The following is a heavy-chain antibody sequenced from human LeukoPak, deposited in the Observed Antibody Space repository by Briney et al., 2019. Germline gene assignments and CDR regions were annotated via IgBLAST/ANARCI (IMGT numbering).Heavy chain of an antibody. D-gene: IGHD3-3*01. CDR2: IRSKAYGGTT. CDR3: TRDLYYDFWSGYYGMDV. CDR1: GFIFGDYA. J-gene: IGHJ6*02. V-gene: IGHV3-49*04. Sequence: GGSLRLSCTASGFIFGDYAMSWVRQAPGKGLEWVGFIRSKAYGGTTEYAASVKGRFTISRDDSKSIAYLQMNSLKTEDTAVYYCTRDLYYDFWSGYYGMDVWGQGTTVTVSS.